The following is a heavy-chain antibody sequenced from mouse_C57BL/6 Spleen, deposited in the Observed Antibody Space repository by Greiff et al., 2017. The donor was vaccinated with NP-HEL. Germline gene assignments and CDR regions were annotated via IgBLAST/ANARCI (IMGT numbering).Heavy chain of an antibody. CDR1: GFSLTSYG. J-gene: IGHJ3*01. CDR2: IWGVGST. CDR3: ASRDYSGFAY. V-gene: IGHV2-6*01. Sequence: QVQLQQSGPGLVAPSQSLSITCTVSGFSLTSYGVDWVRQSPGKGLEWLGVIWGVGSTNYNSALKSRLSISKDNSKSQVFLKMNSLQTDDTAMYYCASRDYSGFAYWGQGTLVTVSA. D-gene: IGHD2-12*01.